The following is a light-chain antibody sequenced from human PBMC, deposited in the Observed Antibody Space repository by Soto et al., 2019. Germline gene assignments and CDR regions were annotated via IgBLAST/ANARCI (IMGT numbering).Light chain of an antibody. V-gene: IGLV2-8*01. CDR3: SSFAVSHNYV. Sequence: QSALTQPPSASGSPGQSVTISCIGTSSDVGGYNHVSWYQQHPGKAPKLMISEVNKRSSGVPDRFSGSKSGDTASRTVSGLQAEDEADYYCSSFAVSHNYVFGTGTKLTVL. CDR2: EVN. J-gene: IGLJ1*01. CDR1: SSDVGGYNH.